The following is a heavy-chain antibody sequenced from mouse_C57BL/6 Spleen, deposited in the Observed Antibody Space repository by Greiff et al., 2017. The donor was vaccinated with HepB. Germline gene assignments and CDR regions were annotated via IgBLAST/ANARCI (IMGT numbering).Heavy chain of an antibody. Sequence: VQLQQSGAELAKPGASVKLSCKASGYTFTSYWMHWVKQRPGQGLEWIGYINPSSGYTKYNQKFKDKATLTADKSSSTAYMQLSSLTYEDSAVYYCARSVVANGYAMDYWGQGTSVTVSS. J-gene: IGHJ4*01. V-gene: IGHV1-7*01. CDR1: GYTFTSYW. CDR3: ARSVVANGYAMDY. D-gene: IGHD1-1*01. CDR2: INPSSGYT.